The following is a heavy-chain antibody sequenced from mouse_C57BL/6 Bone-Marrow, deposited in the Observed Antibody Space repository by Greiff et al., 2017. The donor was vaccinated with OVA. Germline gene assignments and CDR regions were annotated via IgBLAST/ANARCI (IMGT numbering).Heavy chain of an antibody. D-gene: IGHD1-1*01. J-gene: IGHJ3*01. CDR3: ARNRDYYGSSYVGWFAY. V-gene: IGHV2-2*01. CDR2: IWSGGST. Sequence: QVQLKESGPGLVQPSQSLSITCIVSGFSLTSYGVHWVRQSPGKGLEWLGVIWSGGSTDYNAAFISRLSISKDNSKSQVFFKMNSLQADDTAIYYCARNRDYYGSSYVGWFAYWGHGTLVTVSA. CDR1: GFSLTSYG.